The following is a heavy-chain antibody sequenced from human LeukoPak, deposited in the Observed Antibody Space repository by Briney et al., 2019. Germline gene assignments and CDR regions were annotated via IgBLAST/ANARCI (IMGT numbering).Heavy chain of an antibody. J-gene: IGHJ1*01. V-gene: IGHV3-23*01. Sequence: GGSLRLSCAASGFTFSSYEMNWVRQAPGKGLEWVSGISGSGGITHYADSVKGRFTISRDNSKNTLYLQMNSLRAEDTAVYYCAKDRNYYDSSGYYGEHWGQGTLVTVSS. CDR1: GFTFSSYE. D-gene: IGHD3-22*01. CDR2: ISGSGGIT. CDR3: AKDRNYYDSSGYYGEH.